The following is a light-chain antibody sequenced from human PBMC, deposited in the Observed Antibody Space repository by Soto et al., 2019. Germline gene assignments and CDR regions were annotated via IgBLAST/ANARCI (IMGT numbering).Light chain of an antibody. CDR3: QQYGDWPLT. J-gene: IGKJ4*01. Sequence: EIVLTQSPATLSVSPGERATLSCRASQRVGQNFAWYQQKRGQAPRLLIFATSTRANGVPARFSGSGSGRVFTLTISSQQSEDFAVYYCQQYGDWPLTFGGGAKVE. CDR2: ATS. V-gene: IGKV3-15*01. CDR1: QRVGQN.